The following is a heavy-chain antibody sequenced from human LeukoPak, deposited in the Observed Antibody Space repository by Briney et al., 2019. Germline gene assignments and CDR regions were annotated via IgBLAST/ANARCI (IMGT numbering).Heavy chain of an antibody. Sequence: SETLSLTCTVSGGSISSSSYYWGWIRQPPGKGLEWIGSIYYSGSTNYNPSLKSRVTISVDTSKNQFSLKLSSVTAADTAVYYCAREDYDILTGSHNWFDPWGQGTLVTVSS. CDR3: AREDYDILTGSHNWFDP. CDR2: IYYSGST. CDR1: GGSISSSSYY. V-gene: IGHV4-39*07. J-gene: IGHJ5*02. D-gene: IGHD3-9*01.